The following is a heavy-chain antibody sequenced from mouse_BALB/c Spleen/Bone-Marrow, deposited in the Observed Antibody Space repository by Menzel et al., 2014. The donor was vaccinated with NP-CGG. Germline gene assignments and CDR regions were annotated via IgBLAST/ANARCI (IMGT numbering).Heavy chain of an antibody. J-gene: IGHJ1*01. D-gene: IGHD1-1*01. V-gene: IGHV1-20*02. CDR3: ARVTTDWYFDV. Sequence: EVQLQQSGPELVKPGASVKISCKASGYSFTGYFMNWVIQSHGKSLEWIGRINPYNGDSFYNQKFKGKATLTVDKSSSTAHMELRSLASGDSAVYYCARVTTDWYFDVWGAGTTVTVSS. CDR1: GYSFTGYF. CDR2: INPYNGDS.